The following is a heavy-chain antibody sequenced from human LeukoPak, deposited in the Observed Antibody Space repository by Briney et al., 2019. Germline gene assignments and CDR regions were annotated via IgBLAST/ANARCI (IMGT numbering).Heavy chain of an antibody. J-gene: IGHJ5*01. Sequence: PSETLSLTCTVSGGSVSSGSYYWSWIRQPPGKGLEWIGCIYYSGSINYNPSLKSRVTISVDTSKNQFSLKLSSVTAADAAVYYCAREEYSYGFGFWGQGTLVSVSS. CDR3: AREEYSYGFGF. CDR1: GGSVSSGSYY. V-gene: IGHV4-61*01. D-gene: IGHD5-18*01. CDR2: IYYSGSI.